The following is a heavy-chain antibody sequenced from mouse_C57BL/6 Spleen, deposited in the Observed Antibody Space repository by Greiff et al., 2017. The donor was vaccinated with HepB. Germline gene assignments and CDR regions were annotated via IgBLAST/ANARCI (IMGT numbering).Heavy chain of an antibody. J-gene: IGHJ2*01. V-gene: IGHV1-26*01. CDR2: INPNNGGT. CDR3: AREGNYGLYYFDY. CDR1: GYTFTDYY. Sequence: VQLQQSGPELVKPGASVKISCKASGYTFTDYYMNWVKQSHGKSLEWIGDINPNNGGTSYNQQFKGKATLTVDKSSSTAYMELRSLTSEDSAVYYCAREGNYGLYYFDYWGQGTTLTVSS. D-gene: IGHD2-1*01.